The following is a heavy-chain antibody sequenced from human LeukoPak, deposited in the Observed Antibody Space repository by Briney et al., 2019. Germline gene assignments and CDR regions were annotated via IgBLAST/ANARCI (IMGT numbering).Heavy chain of an antibody. J-gene: IGHJ6*02. CDR3: ARDRYDYGDYYYGMDV. Sequence: GGSLRLSCAASGLTFSDYYMSWIRQAPGKGLEWGSYISSSGSTIYYADSVKGRFTISRDNAKNSLYLQMNSLRAEDTAVYYCARDRYDYGDYYYGMDVGGQGTTVTVSS. CDR2: ISSSGSTI. D-gene: IGHD4-17*01. V-gene: IGHV3-11*01. CDR1: GLTFSDYY.